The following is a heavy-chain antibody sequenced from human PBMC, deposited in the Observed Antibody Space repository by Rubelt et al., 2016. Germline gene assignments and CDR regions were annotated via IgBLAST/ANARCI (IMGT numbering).Heavy chain of an antibody. D-gene: IGHD5-18*01. V-gene: IGHV3-48*04. CDR3: ARGTGDRFKWGYSLNYYFDY. J-gene: IGHJ4*02. Sequence: EVQLVESGGGLVLPGRSLRLSCTASGFTFGAYAMNWVRQAPGKGLEWVSYISSSSSTIYYADSVKGRFTISRDNAKNSLYLQMSSLRAEDTAVYYWARGTGDRFKWGYSLNYYFDYWGQGTLVTVSS. CDR1: GFTFGAYA. CDR2: ISSSSSTI.